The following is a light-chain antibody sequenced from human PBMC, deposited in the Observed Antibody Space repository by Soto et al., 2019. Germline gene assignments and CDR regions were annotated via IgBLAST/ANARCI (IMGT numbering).Light chain of an antibody. CDR2: DAS. J-gene: IGKJ4*01. V-gene: IGKV3-11*01. Sequence: EIVLTQSPATLSLSPGERATISCRASQSVSSYLAWYQQKPGQAPRLLIYDASNLAAGVPARFSGSGSGTDFTLTISSLEPEDVAIYYCQQRSNGHLTFGGGTKVEIK. CDR3: QQRSNGHLT. CDR1: QSVSSY.